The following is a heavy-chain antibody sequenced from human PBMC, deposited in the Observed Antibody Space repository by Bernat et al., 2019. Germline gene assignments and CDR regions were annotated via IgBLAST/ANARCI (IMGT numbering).Heavy chain of an antibody. Sequence: VQLQESGPGLVKASETLSLTCTVSGGSISSYYWNWIRQPPGKGLEWIGFIYDSGSTNYNPSLKSRVTISVDTSKNQFSLKLSSLTAADTAVYYCARMTSHRTRWFPLDYWGQGTLVSVSS. CDR3: ARMTSHRTRWFPLDY. CDR1: GGSISSYY. V-gene: IGHV4-59*08. J-gene: IGHJ4*02. D-gene: IGHD2-2*01. CDR2: IYDSGST.